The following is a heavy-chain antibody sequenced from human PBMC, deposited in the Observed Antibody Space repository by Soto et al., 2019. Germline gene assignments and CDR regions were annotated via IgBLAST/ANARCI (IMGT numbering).Heavy chain of an antibody. CDR3: ARTNGSGFADGFDL. Sequence: QVQLVQSGAEVKTPGSSVKVSCKASGGTFSGYAISWVRQAPGQGLEWMGGIIPVYDPPKYAQKLHGRVRLTADEFTTHVEVNSLRSEDTAVYYCARTNGSGFADGFDLWGQGTMVTVSS. CDR2: IIPVYDPP. CDR1: GGTFSGYA. D-gene: IGHD3-10*01. J-gene: IGHJ3*01. V-gene: IGHV1-69*01.